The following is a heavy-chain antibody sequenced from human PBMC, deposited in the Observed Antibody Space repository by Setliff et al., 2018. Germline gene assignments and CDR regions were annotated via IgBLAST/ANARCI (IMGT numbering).Heavy chain of an antibody. CDR2: INNGGISA. Sequence: GGSLRLSCVTSGFAFTSYDMTWVRQAPGKGLEWVASINNGGISADYTDSVKGRFTISRDNSRNTLYLQMKSLRAEDTAIYYCATSTITTYYFDYWGHGTLVTVS. J-gene: IGHJ4*01. CDR3: ATSTITTYYFDY. D-gene: IGHD4-4*01. CDR1: GFAFTSYD. V-gene: IGHV3-23*01.